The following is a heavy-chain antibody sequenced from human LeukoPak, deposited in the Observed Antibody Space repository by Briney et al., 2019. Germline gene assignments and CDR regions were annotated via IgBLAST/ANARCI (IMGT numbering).Heavy chain of an antibody. J-gene: IGHJ3*02. CDR3: ARSYSGSYSRAFDI. CDR1: GFTVSGNY. D-gene: IGHD1-26*01. V-gene: IGHV3-53*01. Sequence: PGGSLRLSCAASGFTVSGNYMSWLRQAPGKGLEWVSVIYSGGSTYYADSVKGRFTISRDNSKNTLYLQMNSLRAEDTAVYYCARSYSGSYSRAFDIWGQGTMVTVSS. CDR2: IYSGGST.